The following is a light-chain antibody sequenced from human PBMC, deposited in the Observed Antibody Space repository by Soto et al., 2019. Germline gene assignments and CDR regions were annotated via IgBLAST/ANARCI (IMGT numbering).Light chain of an antibody. J-gene: IGKJ4*01. CDR1: QSVSTN. V-gene: IGKV3-20*01. Sequence: EIVLTQSPGTLSLSPGERATLSCRASQSVSTNLAWYQQKPGQAPRLLIYGAFSRATVIPDRFSGSGSGTDFTLTISRLEPEDFAVYYCQQYGSSPPLTFGGGTKVDIK. CDR3: QQYGSSPPLT. CDR2: GAF.